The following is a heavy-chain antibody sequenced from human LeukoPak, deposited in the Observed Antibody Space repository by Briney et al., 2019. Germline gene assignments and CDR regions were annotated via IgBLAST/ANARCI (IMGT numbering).Heavy chain of an antibody. D-gene: IGHD1-26*01. CDR2: ISGSGGST. CDR3: AKRAAGATKTFDY. Sequence: GGSLRLSCAAPGFTFSSYAMTWVRQAPGKGLEWVSGISGSGGSTYYADSVKGRFTISRDNSKNTVYLQMNSLRDEDTAVYYCAKRAAGATKTFDYWGQGTLVTVSS. CDR1: GFTFSSYA. J-gene: IGHJ4*02. V-gene: IGHV3-23*01.